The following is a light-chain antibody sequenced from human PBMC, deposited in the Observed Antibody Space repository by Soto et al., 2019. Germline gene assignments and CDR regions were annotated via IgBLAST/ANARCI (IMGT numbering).Light chain of an antibody. J-gene: IGKJ4*01. CDR2: DAS. CDR1: HSVDSS. CDR3: QQSFGTPQIT. Sequence: EIVLTQSPATLSLSPGERATLSCRASHSVDSSLGWYQQKPGQAPRLLIFDASNRATGIPARFSGSGSGTDFTLTISSLQPEDFATYYCQQSFGTPQITFGGGTKVEIK. V-gene: IGKV3-11*01.